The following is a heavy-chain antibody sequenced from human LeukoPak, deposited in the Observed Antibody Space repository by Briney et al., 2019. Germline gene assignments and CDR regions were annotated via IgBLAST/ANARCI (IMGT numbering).Heavy chain of an antibody. CDR3: ARGPYSYDSSGAFDI. CDR1: GDSISSGDYY. V-gene: IGHV4-61*02. Sequence: PSETLSLTCTVSGDSISSGDYYWSWIRQPAGKGLEWIGRISSSGSTNYNPSLKSRVTISVDTSKNQFSLKLSSVTAADTAVYFCARGPYSYDSSGAFDIWGQGTMVTV. CDR2: ISSSGST. D-gene: IGHD3-22*01. J-gene: IGHJ3*02.